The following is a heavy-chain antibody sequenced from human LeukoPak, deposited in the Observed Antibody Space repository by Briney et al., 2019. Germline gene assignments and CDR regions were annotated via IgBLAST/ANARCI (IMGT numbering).Heavy chain of an antibody. CDR3: AAVGVYSCGWNPKDDAFDI. CDR2: IVVGSGNT. CDR1: GFTFTSSA. J-gene: IGHJ3*02. V-gene: IGHV1-58*02. Sequence: SVKVSCKASGFTFTSSAMQWVRQARGQRLEWIGWIVVGSGNTNYAQKFQERVTITRDMSTSTAYMELSSLRSEDTAVYYCAAVGVYSCGWNPKDDAFDIWGQGTMVTVSS. D-gene: IGHD6-19*01.